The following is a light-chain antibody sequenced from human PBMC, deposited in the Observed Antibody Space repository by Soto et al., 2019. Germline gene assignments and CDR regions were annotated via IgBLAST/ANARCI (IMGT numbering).Light chain of an antibody. Sequence: EIVMTQSPATLSGSPGERATLSCRTGQSVSVNLAWYQQKPGQAPRLLIYGASITATGIPARFSGSGSGTEFSLTISSLQSEDFALYYCHQYNNWPSSFGPGTKVQIK. CDR2: GAS. V-gene: IGKV3-15*01. CDR3: HQYNNWPSS. J-gene: IGKJ3*01. CDR1: QSVSVN.